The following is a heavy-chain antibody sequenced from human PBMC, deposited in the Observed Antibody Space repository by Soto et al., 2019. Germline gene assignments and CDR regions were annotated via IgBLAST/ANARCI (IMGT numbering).Heavy chain of an antibody. Sequence: GGSLRLSCSASGFSFSSYAMSWVRQAPGKGLEWVSAISGSGGSTYYADSVKGRFTISRDNSKNTLYLQMNSLRAEDTAVYYCAKDPGYCISTSCYDYWGQGTLVTVSS. CDR2: ISGSGGST. V-gene: IGHV3-23*01. CDR1: GFSFSSYA. CDR3: AKDPGYCISTSCYDY. D-gene: IGHD2-2*01. J-gene: IGHJ4*02.